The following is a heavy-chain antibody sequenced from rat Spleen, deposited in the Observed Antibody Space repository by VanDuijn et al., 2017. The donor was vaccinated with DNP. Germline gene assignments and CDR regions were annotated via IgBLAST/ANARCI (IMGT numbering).Heavy chain of an antibody. CDR3: AKDRDGGYAMDT. J-gene: IGHJ4*01. V-gene: IGHV5-58*01. D-gene: IGHD1-11*01. CDR2: INPDGGSS. Sequence: EVQLVETGGGLVQPGRSLKLSCVASGFTFSSYWMYWIRQAPGKGLEWVASINPDGGSSYYPDSMKGRFTMSRDNEENTVHLQMNSLRSGDTANYYCAKDRDGGYAMDTWGQGTSVTVSS. CDR1: GFTFSSYW.